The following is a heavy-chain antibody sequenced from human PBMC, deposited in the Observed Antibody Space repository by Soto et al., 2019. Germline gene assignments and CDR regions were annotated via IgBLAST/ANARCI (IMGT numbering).Heavy chain of an antibody. CDR2: IYYSGST. Sequence: SETLSLTCTVSGGSISGSSYYWGWIRQPPGKGLEWIGSIYYSGSTYYNPSLKSRVTISVDTSKNQFSLKLSSVTAADTAVYYCARERESLAAAGTFDPWGQGTLVTISS. CDR3: ARERESLAAAGTFDP. D-gene: IGHD6-13*01. J-gene: IGHJ5*02. CDR1: GGSISGSSYY. V-gene: IGHV4-39*02.